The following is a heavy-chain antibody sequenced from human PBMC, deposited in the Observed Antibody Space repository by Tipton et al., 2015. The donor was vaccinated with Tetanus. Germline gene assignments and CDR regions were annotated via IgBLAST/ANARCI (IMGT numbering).Heavy chain of an antibody. Sequence: TLSLTCTVSGGSISSDGAYWSWIRQHPGEGLGWIGYISNSGSTYYNPSLKSRVTISVDTSKNQFSLRLRSVAAADTAVYYCARGGRDAYNNPLGAFDVWGRGTTVTVSS. D-gene: IGHD5-24*01. CDR2: ISNSGST. V-gene: IGHV4-31*03. J-gene: IGHJ3*01. CDR3: ARGGRDAYNNPLGAFDV. CDR1: GGSISSDGAY.